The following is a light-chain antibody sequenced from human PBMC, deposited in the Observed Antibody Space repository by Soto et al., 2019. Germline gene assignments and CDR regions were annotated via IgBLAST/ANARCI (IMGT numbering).Light chain of an antibody. J-gene: IGLJ2*01. CDR1: SSDIGGNNF. CDR2: DVI. CDR3: SSSGGSNHFVV. Sequence: QSALTQPPSASGSPGQSVTISCTGTSSDIGGNNFVSWYHHHPGKAPKLMLYDVIKRPSGVPARFSGAKSGKTASLTVAGLQADDEADYYCSSSGGSNHFVVFGGGTKVTVL. V-gene: IGLV2-8*01.